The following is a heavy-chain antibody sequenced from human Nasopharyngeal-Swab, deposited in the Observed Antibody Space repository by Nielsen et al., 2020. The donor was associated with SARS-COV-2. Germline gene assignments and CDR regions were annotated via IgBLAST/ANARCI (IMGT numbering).Heavy chain of an antibody. Sequence: WIRQPPGKGLEWVASISGSNNYTYYADPVKGRFTISRDNAKNSLFLQVNSLRAEDTAVYYCAREGGRFNSTWYYYSYGMDVWGQGTTVTVSS. V-gene: IGHV3-21*06. CDR3: AREGGRFNSTWYYYSYGMDV. CDR2: ISGSNNYT. J-gene: IGHJ6*02. D-gene: IGHD6-13*01.